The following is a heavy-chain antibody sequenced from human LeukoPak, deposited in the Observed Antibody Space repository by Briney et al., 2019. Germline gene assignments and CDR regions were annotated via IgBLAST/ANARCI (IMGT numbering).Heavy chain of an antibody. CDR1: GGTFSSYA. CDR3: ARDVYYDYVWGSYRTDYYFDY. V-gene: IGHV1-69*13. Sequence: EASVKVSCKASGGTFSSYAISWVRQAPGQGLEWMGGIIPILGTTKYAQNFQGRVTTTADESTSTAYMELRSLRSDDTAVYYCARDVYYDYVWGSYRTDYYFDYWGQGTLVTVSS. D-gene: IGHD3-16*02. J-gene: IGHJ4*02. CDR2: IIPILGTT.